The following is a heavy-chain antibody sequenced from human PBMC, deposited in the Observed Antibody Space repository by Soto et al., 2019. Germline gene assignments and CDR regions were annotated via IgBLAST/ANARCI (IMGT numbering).Heavy chain of an antibody. CDR3: ARVLHYYSNDAYPPRFYS. CDR2: ISGSGSPT. Sequence: PGWSLRLSCAASGFTFSDYYMSWIRQAPGRGLEWVSYISGSGSPTHYADSVKGRFTISRDNDKNSLYLQMKSLRVDDTALYYCARVLHYYSNDAYPPRFYSCAQGTLVPVS. CDR1: GFTFSDYY. V-gene: IGHV3-11*01. J-gene: IGHJ5*01. D-gene: IGHD4-4*01.